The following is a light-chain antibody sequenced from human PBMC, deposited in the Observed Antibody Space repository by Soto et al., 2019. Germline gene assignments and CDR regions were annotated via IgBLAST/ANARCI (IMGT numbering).Light chain of an antibody. V-gene: IGKV3-20*01. CDR2: GAS. Sequence: EIVLTQSPGTLSLSPGERATLSCRVSQSVSSSYLAWYQQKPGRAPRLLIYGASSRATGIPDRFTGSGSGTDFTLTISRLEPEDFAVYYCQQYRTSPYTFGQGTKLEIK. CDR3: QQYRTSPYT. J-gene: IGKJ2*01. CDR1: QSVSSSY.